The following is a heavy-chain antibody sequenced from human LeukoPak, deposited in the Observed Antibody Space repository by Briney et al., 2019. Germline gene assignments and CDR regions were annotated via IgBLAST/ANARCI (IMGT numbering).Heavy chain of an antibody. CDR3: ARGRGSNCSGGSCYRTDAFDI. CDR1: GGSISSYY. CDR2: IYYSGST. V-gene: IGHV4-59*12. Sequence: TSETLSLTCTVSGGSISSYYWSWIRQPPGKGLEWIGYIYYSGSTNYNPSLKSRVTISVDTSKNQFSLKLSSVTAADTAVYYCARGRGSNCSGGSCYRTDAFDIWGQGTMVTVSS. D-gene: IGHD2-15*01. J-gene: IGHJ3*02.